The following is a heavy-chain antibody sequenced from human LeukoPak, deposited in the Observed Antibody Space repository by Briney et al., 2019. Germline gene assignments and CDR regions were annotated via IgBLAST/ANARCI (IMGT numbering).Heavy chain of an antibody. J-gene: IGHJ4*02. Sequence: GGSLRLSCAASGFTFKNYAMYWVRQAPGKGLEWVSAIIESGESTYYTDSVKGRFTISRDNSKNTLYLQMNSLRAEDTAFYYCAKGSAQYYSDSWGQGTLVTVSS. V-gene: IGHV3-23*01. D-gene: IGHD3-10*01. CDR1: GFTFKNYA. CDR3: AKGSAQYYSDS. CDR2: IIESGEST.